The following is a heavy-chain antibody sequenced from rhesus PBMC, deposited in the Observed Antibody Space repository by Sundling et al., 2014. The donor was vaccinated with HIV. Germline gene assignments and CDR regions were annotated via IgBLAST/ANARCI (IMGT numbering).Heavy chain of an antibody. CDR3: ARTRSGLSDN. CDR1: GGSISSSNW. J-gene: IGHJ4*01. V-gene: IGHV4-92*01. D-gene: IGHD2-33*01. CDR2: MNGDSGTT. Sequence: QVQLQESGPGLVKPSETLSLTCAVSGGSISSSNWWSWIRQPPGKGLEWIGEMNGDSGTTNLNPSLKSRVTTSRDTSKNQFSLKLNSVTAADTAIYYCARTRSGLSDNWGRESWSSSPQ.